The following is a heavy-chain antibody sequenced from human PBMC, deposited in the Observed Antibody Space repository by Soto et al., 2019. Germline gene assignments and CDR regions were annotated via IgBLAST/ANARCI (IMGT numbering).Heavy chain of an antibody. CDR1: GFIFEDFA. D-gene: IGHD1-26*01. J-gene: IGHJ4*02. V-gene: IGHV3-9*01. CDR3: ASSSGNNYGVGTNYYFDY. CDR2: ISWNSATL. Sequence: EVQLVESGGGLVQPGGSVRLSCVGSGFIFEDFAMNWVRQVPGKGLEWVSGISWNSATLAYADSVKGRFIVSRDNAKNILYLQMNSLRPEDAALYYCASSSGNNYGVGTNYYFDYWGQGTLVTVSS.